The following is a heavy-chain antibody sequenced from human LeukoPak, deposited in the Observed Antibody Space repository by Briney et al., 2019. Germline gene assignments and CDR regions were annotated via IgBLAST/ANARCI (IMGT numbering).Heavy chain of an antibody. J-gene: IGHJ6*02. CDR2: IYHSGST. D-gene: IGHD3-10*01. V-gene: IGHV4-30-2*01. CDR1: GGSISSGGYY. Sequence: SQTLSLTCTVSGGSISSGGYYWSWIRQPPGKGLEWIGYIYHSGSTNYNPSLKSRVTISVDKSKNQFSLKLSSVTAADTAVYYCAGANYYGSNYYGMDVWGQGTTVTVSS. CDR3: AGANYYGSNYYGMDV.